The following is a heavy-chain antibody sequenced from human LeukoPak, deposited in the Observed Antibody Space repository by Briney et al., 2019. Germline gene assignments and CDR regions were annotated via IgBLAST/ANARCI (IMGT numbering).Heavy chain of an antibody. CDR2: MNPNSGNT. J-gene: IGHJ4*02. CDR3: ARVPPGDIVVVPAHLDG. V-gene: IGHV1-8*01. D-gene: IGHD2-2*01. Sequence: ASVKVSCKASGYTFTSYDINWARQATGQGLEWMGWMNPNSGNTGYAQKFQGRVTMTRNTSISTAYMDLSSLRSEDTAVYYCARVPPGDIVVVPAHLDGWGQGTLVTVSS. CDR1: GYTFTSYD.